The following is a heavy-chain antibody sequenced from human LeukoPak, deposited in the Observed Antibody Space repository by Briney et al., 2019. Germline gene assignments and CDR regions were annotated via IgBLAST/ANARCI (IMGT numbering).Heavy chain of an antibody. J-gene: IGHJ4*02. Sequence: SETLSLTCTVSGGSISRYYWSWIRQPPGKGLEWIGYIYYSGSTNYNPSLKSRVTISVDTSKNQFSLKLSSVTAADTAVYYCARETPASSGAKFDYWGQGTLVTVSS. V-gene: IGHV4-59*01. CDR2: IYYSGST. D-gene: IGHD3-22*01. CDR1: GGSISRYY. CDR3: ARETPASSGAKFDY.